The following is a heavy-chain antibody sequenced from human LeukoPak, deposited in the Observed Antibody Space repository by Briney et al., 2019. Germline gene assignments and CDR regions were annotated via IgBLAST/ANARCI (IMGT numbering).Heavy chain of an antibody. CDR2: IYYSGST. Sequence: PSETLSLTCTVSGGSISSYYWSWIRQPPGKGLEWIGYIYYSGSTNYNPSLKSRVTISVDTSKNQFSLKLSSVTAADTAVYYCARSGYSYGLPLDYWGQGTLVTVSS. D-gene: IGHD5-18*01. CDR3: ARSGYSYGLPLDY. J-gene: IGHJ4*02. CDR1: GGSISSYY. V-gene: IGHV4-59*01.